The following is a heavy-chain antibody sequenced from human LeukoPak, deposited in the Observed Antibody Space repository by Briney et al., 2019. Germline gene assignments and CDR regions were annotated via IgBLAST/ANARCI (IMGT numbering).Heavy chain of an antibody. CDR2: TRSKANSYTT. CDR3: ARDRGAYYFDY. J-gene: IGHJ4*02. V-gene: IGHV3-72*01. Sequence: PGGSLRFSCAASGFTFSDHYMDWVRQAPGKGLEWVGRTRSKANSYTTEYAASVKGRFTISRDDSKNSLYLQMNSLKTEDTAVYYCARDRGAYYFDYWGQGTLVTVSS. CDR1: GFTFSDHY. D-gene: IGHD3-10*01.